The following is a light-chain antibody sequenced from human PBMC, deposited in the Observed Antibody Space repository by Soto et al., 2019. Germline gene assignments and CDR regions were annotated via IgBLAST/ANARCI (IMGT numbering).Light chain of an antibody. CDR1: QTVSSNY. CDR2: GAC. J-gene: IGKJ4*01. V-gene: IGKV3-20*01. CDR3: QNHNYAPMT. Sequence: LSPSPGALSLFPWEAATLSCWASQTVSSNYSAWHQQPPNPAPRLINYGACSRATGIPDRFSGSASATDFTLTISNQQPEDVANYYCQNHNYAPMTFGRGTKVDIK.